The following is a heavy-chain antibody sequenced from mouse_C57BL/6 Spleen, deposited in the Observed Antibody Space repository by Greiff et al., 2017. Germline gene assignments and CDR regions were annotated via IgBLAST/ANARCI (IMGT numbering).Heavy chain of an antibody. D-gene: IGHD1-1*01. J-gene: IGHJ2*01. CDR2: IFPGSGST. Sequence: QVQLQQSGPELVKPGASVKISCKASGYTFTDYYINWVKQRPGQGLEWIGWIFPGSGSTYYNEKFKGKATLTVDKSSSTAYMWLSSLTSEDSAVYFCARAITTVRDYWGQGTTLTVSS. CDR1: GYTFTDYY. CDR3: ARAITTVRDY. V-gene: IGHV1-75*01.